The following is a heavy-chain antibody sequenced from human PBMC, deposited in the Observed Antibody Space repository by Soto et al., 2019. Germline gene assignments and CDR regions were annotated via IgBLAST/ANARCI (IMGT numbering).Heavy chain of an antibody. Sequence: PSETLSLTCAVSSGSISSSNWWSWVRQPPGKGLEWIGEIYHSGSTNYNPSLKSRVTISVDKSKNQFSLKLSSVTAADTAVYYCARRPSSSEPDYYYYMDVWGKGTTVTVSS. CDR1: SGSISSSNW. CDR3: ARRPSSSEPDYYYYMDV. CDR2: IYHSGST. D-gene: IGHD6-6*01. V-gene: IGHV4-4*02. J-gene: IGHJ6*03.